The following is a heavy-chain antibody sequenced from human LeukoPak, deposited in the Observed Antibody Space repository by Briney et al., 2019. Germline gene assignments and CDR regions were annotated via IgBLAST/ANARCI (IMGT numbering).Heavy chain of an antibody. CDR2: IWYDGSNK. CDR3: ARDGGDRDYFDY. CDR1: GFTFSSYG. V-gene: IGHV3-33*01. Sequence: GGSLRLSCAASGFTFSSYGMHWVRQAPGKGLEWVAVIWYDGSNKYYADFVKGRFTISRHNSKNTLYLQMNSLRAEDTAVYYCARDGGDRDYFDYWGQGTLVTVSS. J-gene: IGHJ4*02. D-gene: IGHD2-15*01.